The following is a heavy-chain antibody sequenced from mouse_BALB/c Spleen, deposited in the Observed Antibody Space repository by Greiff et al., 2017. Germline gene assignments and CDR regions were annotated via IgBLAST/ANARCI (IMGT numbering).Heavy chain of an antibody. CDR1: GYTFTSYW. J-gene: IGHJ4*01. Sequence: LQQPGSELVRPGASVKLSCKASGYTFTSYWMHWVKQRHGQGLEWIGNIYPGSGSTNYDEKFKSKGTLTVDTSSSTAYMHLSSLTSEDSAVYYCTRSRTGHAMDYWGQGTSVTVSS. CDR2: IYPGSGST. V-gene: IGHV1S22*01. CDR3: TRSRTGHAMDY. D-gene: IGHD4-1*01.